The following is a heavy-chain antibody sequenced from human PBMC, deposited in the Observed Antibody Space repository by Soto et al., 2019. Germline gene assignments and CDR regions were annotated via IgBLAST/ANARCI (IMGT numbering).Heavy chain of an antibody. J-gene: IGHJ6*02. V-gene: IGHV1-46*03. CDR1: GYTFTSYY. CDR3: ATTLPIAAAGYYYYYGMDV. D-gene: IGHD6-13*01. CDR2: INPSGGST. Sequence: QVRLVQSGAEVKKPGASVKVSCKASGYTFTSYYMHWVRQAPGQGLEWMGIINPSGGSTSYAQKFQGRVTMTRDTSTSTVYMELSSLRSEDTAVYYCATTLPIAAAGYYYYYGMDVWGQGTTVTVSS.